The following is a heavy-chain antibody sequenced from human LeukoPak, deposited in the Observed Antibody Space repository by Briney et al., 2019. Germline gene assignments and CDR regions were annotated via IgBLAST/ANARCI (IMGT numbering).Heavy chain of an antibody. CDR3: AELGITMIGGV. J-gene: IGHJ6*04. Sequence: GGTLRLSCAASGFTFSSYGMSWVRQAPGKGLEWVSAISGSGGSTYYADSVKGRFTISRDNSKNTLYLQMNSLGAEDTAVYYCAELGITMIGGVWGKGTTVTISS. D-gene: IGHD3-10*02. CDR1: GFTFSSYG. V-gene: IGHV3-23*01. CDR2: ISGSGGST.